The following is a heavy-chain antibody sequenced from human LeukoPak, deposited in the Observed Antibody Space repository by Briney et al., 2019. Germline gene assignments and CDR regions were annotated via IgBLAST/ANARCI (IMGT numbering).Heavy chain of an antibody. J-gene: IGHJ4*02. CDR2: IYTSGDT. V-gene: IGHV4-61*02. CDR3: VRARGSYDYVSGSPYYFDS. Sequence: PSETLSLTCTVSGGSVTRGAYSWTWIRQPVGKGLEWIGRIYTSGDTKYNPSLKSRVTISVGASNNQFSLKLTSVTAADTAVYYCVRARGSYDYVSGSPYYFDSWGQGTLVTVSS. D-gene: IGHD3-16*01. CDR1: GGSVTRGAYS.